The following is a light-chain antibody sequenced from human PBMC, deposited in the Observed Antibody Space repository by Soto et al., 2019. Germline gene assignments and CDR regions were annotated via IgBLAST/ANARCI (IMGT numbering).Light chain of an antibody. V-gene: IGKV1-27*01. Sequence: DIQMTQSPPSLSASVGDRVTITCRASQDIRNFVAWYQQKPGKAPKLLIYAASTLQSGVPSRFSGSGSGTDFTITINSLQPEDVATYSCQEYSSVPVFGPGTKVEIK. CDR3: QEYSSVPV. CDR1: QDIRNF. CDR2: AAS. J-gene: IGKJ3*01.